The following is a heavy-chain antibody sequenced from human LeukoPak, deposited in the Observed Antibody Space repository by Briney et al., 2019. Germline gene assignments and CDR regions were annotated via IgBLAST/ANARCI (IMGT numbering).Heavy chain of an antibody. CDR1: GFPFNTYA. D-gene: IGHD2-15*01. J-gene: IGHJ3*01. Sequence: PGGSLRLSCSASGFPFNTYAIHWVRQAPGKGLEYVAGISSNGDNTDFADSAKGRFTISRDNSKSTLFLQMNSLRAEDTAVYSCTRDSALLGVAFDLWGQGTVVTVSS. CDR3: TRDSALLGVAFDL. V-gene: IGHV3-64D*06. CDR2: ISSNGDNT.